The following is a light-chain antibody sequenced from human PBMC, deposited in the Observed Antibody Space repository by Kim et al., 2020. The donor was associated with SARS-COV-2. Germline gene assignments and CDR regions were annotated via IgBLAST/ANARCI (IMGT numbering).Light chain of an antibody. J-gene: IGLJ2*01. V-gene: IGLV3-19*01. CDR2: GEN. Sequence: ALGETVRITCQGDSLRSYYASWYQQKPGQAPVLVIYGENNRPSGIPDRFSGSSSGNTASLTITGAHAEDEADYYCNSRDSSGNHLVFGGGTQLTVL. CDR1: SLRSYY. CDR3: NSRDSSGNHLV.